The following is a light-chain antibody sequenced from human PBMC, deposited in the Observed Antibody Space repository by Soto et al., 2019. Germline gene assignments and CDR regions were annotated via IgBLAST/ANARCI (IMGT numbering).Light chain of an antibody. Sequence: DIQMTQSPSSLSASVGDRVTITCRASQSIGGYLTWYQQLPGKAPKLLIFAASGLQSGVPSRFSGSGSGTEFTLTISSLQPDDLATYYCQQYNSYFQTFGQGTKVDIK. CDR1: QSIGGY. CDR2: AAS. V-gene: IGKV1-5*01. CDR3: QQYNSYFQT. J-gene: IGKJ1*01.